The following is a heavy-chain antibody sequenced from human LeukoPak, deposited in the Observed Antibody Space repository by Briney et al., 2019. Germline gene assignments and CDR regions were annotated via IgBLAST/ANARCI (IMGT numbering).Heavy chain of an antibody. CDR1: GYTFTGYY. CDR2: INPNSGGT. Sequence: GASVKVSCKASGYTFTGYYMHWVQQAPGQGLEWMGWINPNSGGTNYAQKFQGRVTMPRDTSISTAYMELSRLRSDDTAVYYCARWGPRITYSSGRYWYFDLWGRGTLVTVSS. CDR3: ARWGPRITYSSGRYWYFDL. J-gene: IGHJ2*01. D-gene: IGHD6-19*01. V-gene: IGHV1-2*02.